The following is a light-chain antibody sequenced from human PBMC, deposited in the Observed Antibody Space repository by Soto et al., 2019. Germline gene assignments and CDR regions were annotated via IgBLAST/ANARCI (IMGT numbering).Light chain of an antibody. CDR1: QSVSSN. CDR2: GAS. V-gene: IGKV3-15*01. Sequence: EIVMTQSPATLSVSPGERATLSCRPSQSVSSNLACYQQKPCQAPRLLIYGASTMATGISVRFSGSGSGTAFTLTICRLQSEDFAVYYCQQYNNWPFPSWTFGQGTKVEIK. CDR3: QQYNNWPFPSWT. J-gene: IGKJ1*01.